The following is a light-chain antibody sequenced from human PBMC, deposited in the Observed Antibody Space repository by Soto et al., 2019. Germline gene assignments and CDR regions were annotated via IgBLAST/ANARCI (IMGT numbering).Light chain of an antibody. CDR3: QVWDSTTQV. V-gene: IGLV3-9*01. J-gene: IGLJ3*02. CDR2: INT. Sequence: SSELTQPLSVSVALGQTARITCGGNNIGSKRVHWYQQKPGQAPELVIYINTNRPSGIPERFSGSNSGNTATLTISRAQAGDEADYYCQVWDSTTQVFGGGTKLTVL. CDR1: NIGSKR.